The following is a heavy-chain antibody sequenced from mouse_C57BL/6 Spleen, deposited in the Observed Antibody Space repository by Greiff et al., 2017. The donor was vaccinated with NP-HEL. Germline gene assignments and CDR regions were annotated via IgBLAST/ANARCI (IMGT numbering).Heavy chain of an antibody. D-gene: IGHD1-1*01. CDR1: GYTFTSYW. Sequence: QVHVKQPGTELVKPGASVKLSCKASGYTFTSYWMHWVKQRPGQGLEWIGNINPSNGGTNYNEKFKSKATLTVDKSSSTAYMQLSSLTSEDSAVYYCARDRLDSRWYFDVWGTGTTVTVSS. J-gene: IGHJ1*03. V-gene: IGHV1-53*01. CDR3: ARDRLDSRWYFDV. CDR2: INPSNGGT.